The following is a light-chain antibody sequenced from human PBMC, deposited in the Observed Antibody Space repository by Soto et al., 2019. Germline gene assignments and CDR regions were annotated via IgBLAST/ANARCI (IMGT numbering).Light chain of an antibody. CDR1: SGHSSYA. CDR2: LNSDGSH. CDR3: QTWGTGIQGV. J-gene: IGLJ3*02. V-gene: IGLV4-69*01. Sequence: QPVLTQSPSASASLGPSVKLTCTLSSGHSSYAIAWHQQQPEKGPRYLMKLNSDGSHSKGDGIPDRFSGSSSGAERYLTISSLQSEDEADYYCQTWGTGIQGVFGGGTKLTVL.